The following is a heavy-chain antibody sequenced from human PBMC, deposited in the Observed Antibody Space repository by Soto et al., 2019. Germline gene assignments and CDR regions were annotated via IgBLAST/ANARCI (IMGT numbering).Heavy chain of an antibody. V-gene: IGHV3-23*01. CDR1: GFTFSSYA. Sequence: EVQLLESGGGLVQPGGSLRPPCAASGFTFSSYALSWVRKAPGKGLEWVSTISGGDGSTYYADSVKGRFTISRDNSKNTLYLQMNSLRADDTAVYYCAKVGGTSHPPIPVDCWGQGTLVTVSS. CDR3: AKVGGTSHPPIPVDC. D-gene: IGHD2-2*02. CDR2: ISGGDGST. J-gene: IGHJ4*02.